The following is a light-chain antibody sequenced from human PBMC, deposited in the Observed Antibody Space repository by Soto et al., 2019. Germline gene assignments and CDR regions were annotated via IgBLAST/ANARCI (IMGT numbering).Light chain of an antibody. Sequence: ESVLTQSPGTLSLSPGERATLSCRASRSVSSRYISWYQHKPCKAPRLLIYGASIRATGIPDRFSGSGSRTDFTLTISRLEAEDFAVYYCQQFGDSPPAFTCGQGTKLEI. CDR1: RSVSSRY. CDR2: GAS. CDR3: QQFGDSPPAFT. J-gene: IGKJ2*01. V-gene: IGKV3-20*01.